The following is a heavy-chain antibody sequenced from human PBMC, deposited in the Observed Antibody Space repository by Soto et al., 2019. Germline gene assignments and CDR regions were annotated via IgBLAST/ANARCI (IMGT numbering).Heavy chain of an antibody. CDR3: ARGFTYYYGSGSYDYYYYGMDV. Sequence: QVQLQESGPGLVKPSQTLSLTCTVSGGSISSGGYYWSWIRQHPGKGLEWIGYIYYSGSTYYNPSLKSRVTISVDTSKNQFSLKLSSVTAADTAVYYCARGFTYYYGSGSYDYYYYGMDVWGQGTTVTVSS. J-gene: IGHJ6*02. CDR1: GGSISSGGYY. CDR2: IYYSGST. D-gene: IGHD3-10*01. V-gene: IGHV4-31*03.